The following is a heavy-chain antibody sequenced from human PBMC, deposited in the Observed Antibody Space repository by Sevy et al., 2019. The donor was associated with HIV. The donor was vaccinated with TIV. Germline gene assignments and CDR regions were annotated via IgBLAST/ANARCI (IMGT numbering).Heavy chain of an antibody. CDR3: ARDLAYCSSTSCEDG. Sequence: GGSLRLSCAASGFTVSSNYMSWVRQAPGKGLEWLSVIYSGGSTYYADSVKGRFTISRDNSKNTLYLQMNSLRAEETAGHHCARDLAYCSSTSCEDGWGQGTLVTVSS. CDR2: IYSGGST. J-gene: IGHJ4*02. CDR1: GFTVSSNY. D-gene: IGHD2-2*01. V-gene: IGHV3-53*01.